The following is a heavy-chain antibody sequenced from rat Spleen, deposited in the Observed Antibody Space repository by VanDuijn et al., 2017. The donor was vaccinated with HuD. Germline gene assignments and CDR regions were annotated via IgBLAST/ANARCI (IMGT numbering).Heavy chain of an antibody. CDR2: ITNVGGDI. Sequence: EVQLVESDGGLVQPGRSLKLSCAASGFNFNDHWMGWVRQAPGKGLEWIASITNVGGDIYYPDSVKGRFSISRDNAKNTQYLQMDSLRSEDTATYYCARHSGTARGVMDAWGQGASVTVSS. D-gene: IGHD5-1*01. J-gene: IGHJ4*01. CDR1: GFNFNDHW. V-gene: IGHV5S13*01. CDR3: ARHSGTARGVMDA.